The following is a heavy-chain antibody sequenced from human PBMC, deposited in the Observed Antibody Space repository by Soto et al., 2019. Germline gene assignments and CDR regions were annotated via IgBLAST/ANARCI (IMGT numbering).Heavy chain of an antibody. V-gene: IGHV3-23*01. CDR3: AKVRGSGSDYAPRWWYFDL. D-gene: IGHD1-26*01. Sequence: EVQLLESGGGLVQPGGSLRLSCAASGFTFSSYAMRWVRQAPGKGLEWVSAMSGSGGSTYYADSVKGRFTISRDNSKNKLYLKMHSLRAEDPAVYYCAKVRGSGSDYAPRWWYFDLWGRGTLVTVSS. CDR1: GFTFSSYA. J-gene: IGHJ2*01. CDR2: MSGSGGST.